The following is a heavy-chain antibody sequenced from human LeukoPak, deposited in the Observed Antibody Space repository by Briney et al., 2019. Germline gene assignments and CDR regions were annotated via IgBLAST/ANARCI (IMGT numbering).Heavy chain of an antibody. CDR1: GFTFSSYW. Sequence: GGSLRLSCAASGFTFSSYWMSWVRQAPGKGLEWVANIKQDGSEKYYVDSVKGRFTISRDNAKNSLYLQMNSLRAEDTALYYCAKDISRYYDSSGYYDYWGQGTLVTVSS. J-gene: IGHJ4*02. CDR2: IKQDGSEK. D-gene: IGHD3-22*01. V-gene: IGHV3-7*03. CDR3: AKDISRYYDSSGYYDY.